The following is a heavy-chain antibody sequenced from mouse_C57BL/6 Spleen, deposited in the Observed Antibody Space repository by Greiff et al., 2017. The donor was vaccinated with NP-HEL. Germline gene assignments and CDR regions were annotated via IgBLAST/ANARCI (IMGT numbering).Heavy chain of an antibody. J-gene: IGHJ4*01. CDR3: ARFYGSSYYAMDY. CDR1: GYTFTSYW. Sequence: QVQLKESGAELAKPGASVKLSCKASGYTFTSYWMHWVKQRPGQGLEWIGYINPSSGYTKYNQKFKDKATLTADKSSSTAYMQLSSLTYEDSAVYYCARFYGSSYYAMDYWGQGTSVTVSS. D-gene: IGHD1-1*01. V-gene: IGHV1-7*01. CDR2: INPSSGYT.